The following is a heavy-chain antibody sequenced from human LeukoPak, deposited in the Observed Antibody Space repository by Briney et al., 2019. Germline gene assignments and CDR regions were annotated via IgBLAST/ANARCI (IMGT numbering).Heavy chain of an antibody. Sequence: RGGSLRLSCAASGFTFSNYYMSWIRQAPGKGLEWVSYISSSDSTIYYADSVKGRFTISRDNAKNSLYLQMNSLRAEDTAVYECARGGEPGYYYDSSGPSMVWGQGTLVTVSS. CDR2: ISSSDSTI. V-gene: IGHV3-11*04. CDR1: GFTFSNYY. D-gene: IGHD3-22*01. J-gene: IGHJ4*02. CDR3: ARGGEPGYYYDSSGPSMV.